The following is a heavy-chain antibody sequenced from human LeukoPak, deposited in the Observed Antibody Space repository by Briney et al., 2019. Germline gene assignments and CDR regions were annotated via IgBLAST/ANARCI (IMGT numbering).Heavy chain of an antibody. D-gene: IGHD3-22*01. Sequence: SETLSLTCTVSGGSISSYYWSWIRQPPGKGLEWIGYIYYSGSTNYNPSLKSRVTISVDMSKNQFSLKLSSVTAADTAVYYCARGSDSSGFDPWGQGTLVTVSS. CDR1: GGSISSYY. J-gene: IGHJ5*02. CDR3: ARGSDSSGFDP. V-gene: IGHV4-59*01. CDR2: IYYSGST.